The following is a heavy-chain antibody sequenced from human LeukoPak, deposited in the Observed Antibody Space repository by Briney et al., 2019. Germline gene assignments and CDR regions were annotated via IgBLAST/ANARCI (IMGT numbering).Heavy chain of an antibody. CDR2: IYYSGST. D-gene: IGHD6-13*01. CDR1: GGSISSSSYY. J-gene: IGHJ4*02. V-gene: IGHV4-39*01. CDR3: ARGIAAASPY. Sequence: KPSETLSLTCTVSGGSISSSSYYWGWIRQPPGKGLEWIGSIYYSGSTYYNPSLKSRVTISVDTSKNQFSLKLSSVTAADTAVYYCARGIAAASPYWGQGTLVTVSS.